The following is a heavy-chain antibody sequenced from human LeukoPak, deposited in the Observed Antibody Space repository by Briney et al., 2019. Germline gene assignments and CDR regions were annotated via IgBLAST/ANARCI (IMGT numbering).Heavy chain of an antibody. CDR2: VGISGDT. CDR1: GFTFRSYD. CDR3: VRGGIQVSGIDEIDY. D-gene: IGHD6-19*01. V-gene: IGHV3-13*01. Sequence: GGSPRLSCAASGFTFRSYDMHWVRQVTGKGLEWVLGVGISGDTYYAGSVRGRFTISRENAKNSLYLQMNSLTAGDTAVYYCVRGGIQVSGIDEIDYWGQGTLVTVSS. J-gene: IGHJ4*02.